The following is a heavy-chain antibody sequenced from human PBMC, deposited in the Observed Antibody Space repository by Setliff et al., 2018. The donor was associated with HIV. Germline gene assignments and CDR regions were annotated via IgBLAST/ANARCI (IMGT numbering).Heavy chain of an antibody. CDR1: GGSISSYF. D-gene: IGHD2-15*01. CDR2: IYRYGSP. V-gene: IGHV4-59*01. CDR3: ARGGRSDGYHIAS. Sequence: KPSETLSLTCTVSGGSISSYFWTWIRQSPEKGLEWIGYIYRYGSPNCNPSLQSRVTLSVDTSKNQFSLTLTSVTAADTAVYYCARGGRSDGYHIASWGQGILVTVSS. J-gene: IGHJ4*02.